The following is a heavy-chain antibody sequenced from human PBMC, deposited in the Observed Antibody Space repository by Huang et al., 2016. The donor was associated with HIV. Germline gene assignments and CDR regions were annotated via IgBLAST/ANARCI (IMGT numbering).Heavy chain of an antibody. J-gene: IGHJ4*02. D-gene: IGHD3-22*01. CDR3: ARDYYDSRGYDIHAVVDY. CDR2: INTNSGNP. Sequence: QVQLVQSGSELRKPGASVKVSCQASGYTFTRYAMNWVRQAPGQGLEWMGWINTNSGNPTYAQAFTGGCVLSLDTAVSTAYLQISSLEAEDTAVYYCARDYYDSRGYDIHAVVDYWGQGTLVTVSS. CDR1: GYTFTRYA. V-gene: IGHV7-4-1*02.